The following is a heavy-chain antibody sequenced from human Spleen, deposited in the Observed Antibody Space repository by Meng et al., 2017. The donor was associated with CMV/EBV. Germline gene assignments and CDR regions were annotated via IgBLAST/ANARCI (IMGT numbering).Heavy chain of an antibody. Sequence: LRLSCTVSGGSISSGGYYWSWIRQHPGKGLEWIGYIYYSGSTYYNPSLKSRVTISVDTSKNQFSLKLSSVTAADTAVYYCAREGYSNAWYGMDVWGQGTTVTVSS. CDR1: GGSISSGGYY. CDR2: IYYSGST. J-gene: IGHJ6*02. V-gene: IGHV4-31*03. CDR3: AREGYSNAWYGMDV. D-gene: IGHD4-11*01.